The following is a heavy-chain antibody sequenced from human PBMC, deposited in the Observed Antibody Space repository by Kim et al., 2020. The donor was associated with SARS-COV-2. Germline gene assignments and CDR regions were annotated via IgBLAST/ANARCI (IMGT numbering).Heavy chain of an antibody. CDR3: ARLYGDYFYYFDY. D-gene: IGHD4-17*01. Sequence: YSPSFQGHVTISADKSISTAYLQWSSLKASDTAMYYCARLYGDYFYYFDYWGQGTLVTVSS. V-gene: IGHV5-10-1*01. J-gene: IGHJ4*02.